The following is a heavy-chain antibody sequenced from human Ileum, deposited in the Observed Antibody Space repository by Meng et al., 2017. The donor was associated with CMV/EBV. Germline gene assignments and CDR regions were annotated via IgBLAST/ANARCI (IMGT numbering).Heavy chain of an antibody. J-gene: IGHJ3*02. CDR2: ISSGSGTI. CDR3: SRTLRYPNALDI. CDR1: GFTFSGYY. D-gene: IGHD1-1*01. Sequence: GESLKISCTGSGFTFSGYYMSWIRQAPGKGLEWLSYISSGSGTISYADSVKGRFTISRDNPKNSLYLQMNGLRAEDTAVYYCSRTLRYPNALDIWGQGTMVTVSS. V-gene: IGHV3-11*01.